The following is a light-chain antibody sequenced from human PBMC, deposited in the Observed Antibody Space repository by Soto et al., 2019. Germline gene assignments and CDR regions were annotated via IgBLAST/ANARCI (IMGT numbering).Light chain of an antibody. CDR1: SSDVGAYNY. Sequence: QSVLTQPASVSGSPGQSITISCTGTSSDVGAYNYVSWYQQHPGTAPKLMVYDVSNRPSGVSNRFSGSKSGNTASLTISGLQADDEADYYCRSFTSSTTLDVFGTGTKVTVL. V-gene: IGLV2-14*03. CDR2: DVS. CDR3: RSFTSSTTLDV. J-gene: IGLJ1*01.